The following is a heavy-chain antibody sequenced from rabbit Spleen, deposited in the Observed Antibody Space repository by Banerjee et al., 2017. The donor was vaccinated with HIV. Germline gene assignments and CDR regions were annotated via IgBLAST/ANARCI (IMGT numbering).Heavy chain of an antibody. CDR1: GFSFSSSYW. J-gene: IGHJ6*01. CDR3: ARDAGTSFSTYGMDL. V-gene: IGHV1S40*01. Sequence: QSLEESGGDLVKPGASLRLTCTASGFSFSSSYWICWVRQAPGKGLEWIACIDTGSSSFTYFAHWATGRFTISTASSTTVTLQMTSLTAADTATYFCARDAGTSFSTYGMDLWGPGTLVTVS. CDR2: IDTGSSSFT. D-gene: IGHD8-1*01.